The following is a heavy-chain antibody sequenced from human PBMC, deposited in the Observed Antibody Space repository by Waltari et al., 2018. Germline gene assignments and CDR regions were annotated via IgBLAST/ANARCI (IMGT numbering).Heavy chain of an antibody. V-gene: IGHV1-24*01. Sequence: QVQLVQSGAEVKKPGASVKVSCKVSGYTLPELSLHWVVQAAGKGLEWMGGFDPEDGETIYAQKFQGRVTMTEDTSTDTAYMELSSLRSEDTAVYYCATDRRPFVGHQLLFLGDYWGQGTLVTVSS. CDR3: ATDRRPFVGHQLLFLGDY. CDR2: FDPEDGET. J-gene: IGHJ4*02. D-gene: IGHD2-2*01. CDR1: GYTLPELS.